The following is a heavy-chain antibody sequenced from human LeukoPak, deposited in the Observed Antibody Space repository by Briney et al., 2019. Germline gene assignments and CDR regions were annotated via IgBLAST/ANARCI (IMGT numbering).Heavy chain of an antibody. V-gene: IGHV3-30*18. Sequence: GGSLRLSCAASGFTFSSYGMHWVRQAPGKGLDWVAVISNDGSKKYYADSVKGRFTISRDNPKNTLSQQVSSLRTEDTAVYYCAKDRYSYAFEYSDSWGQGTLVTVSS. CDR3: AKDRYSYAFEYSDS. D-gene: IGHD5-18*01. J-gene: IGHJ4*02. CDR2: ISNDGSKK. CDR1: GFTFSSYG.